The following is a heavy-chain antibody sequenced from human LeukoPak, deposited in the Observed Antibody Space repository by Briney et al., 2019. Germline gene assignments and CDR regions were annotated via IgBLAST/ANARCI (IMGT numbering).Heavy chain of an antibody. J-gene: IGHJ6*04. CDR2: IHYSGST. D-gene: IGHD2-2*01. Sequence: PSETLSLTCTVSGGSISSSSFYWGWIRQPPGTGLEWIGSIHYSGSTYYNPSLKSRVTISVDTSKNQFSLKLSSVTAADTAVYYCARDIVVVPRGTDVWGKGTTVTVSS. CDR1: GGSISSSSFY. V-gene: IGHV4-39*07. CDR3: ARDIVVVPRGTDV.